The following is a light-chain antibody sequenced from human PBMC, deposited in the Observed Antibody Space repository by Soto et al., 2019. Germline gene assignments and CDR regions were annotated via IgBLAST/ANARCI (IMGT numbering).Light chain of an antibody. CDR3: LQDYTYPRT. J-gene: IGKJ4*01. CDR2: AAS. V-gene: IGKV1-6*01. CDR1: QAIRND. Sequence: IQLTQSPSSLSASVGDRVTITCRASQAIRNDLVWFKQKPGKAPILLIYAASTLQSGVPPRFSGSGSGTDFTLTISSLQAEDFAPYYCLQDYTYPRTFGGGSKVEIK.